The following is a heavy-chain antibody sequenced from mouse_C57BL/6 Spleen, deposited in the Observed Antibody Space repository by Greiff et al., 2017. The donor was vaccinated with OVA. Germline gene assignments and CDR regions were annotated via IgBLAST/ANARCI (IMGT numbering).Heavy chain of an antibody. D-gene: IGHD3-2*02. J-gene: IGHJ4*01. CDR3: ARHGQLRPSYYAMDY. Sequence: QVQLQQSGPGLVAPSQSLSITCTVSGFSLTSYGVHWVRQPPGKGLEWLVVIWSDGSTTYNSALKSRLSISKDNSKSQVFLKMNSLQTDDTAMYYCARHGQLRPSYYAMDYWGQGTSVTVSS. CDR1: GFSLTSYG. CDR2: IWSDGST. V-gene: IGHV2-6-1*01.